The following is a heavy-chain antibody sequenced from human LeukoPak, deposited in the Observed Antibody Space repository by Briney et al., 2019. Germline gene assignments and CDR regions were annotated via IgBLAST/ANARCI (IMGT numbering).Heavy chain of an antibody. CDR3: AKAAGYSSSGNWFGP. CDR2: TSGSGGST. Sequence: PGGSLRLSCAVSGITLSNYGMSWVRQAPGKGLEWVSATSGSGGSTYYADSVKGRFTISRDNSKNTLYLQMNSLRAEDTAVYYCAKAAGYSSSGNWFGPWGQGTLVTVSS. V-gene: IGHV3-23*01. J-gene: IGHJ5*02. CDR1: GITLSNYG. D-gene: IGHD6-13*01.